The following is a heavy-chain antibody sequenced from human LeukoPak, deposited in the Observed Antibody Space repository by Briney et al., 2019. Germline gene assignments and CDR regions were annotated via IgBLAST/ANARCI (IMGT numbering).Heavy chain of an antibody. CDR1: GLTFSSYA. CDR3: AKPTLGSNVDFDY. V-gene: IGHV3-23*01. Sequence: PGGSLRLSCAASGLTFSSYAMSWVRQAPGKGLEWVSAISTGGGSYYADSVKGRFTISRDISKNTLFLQMNSLRAEDTAVYYCAKPTLGSNVDFDYWGQGTLVTVSS. CDR2: ISTGGGS. D-gene: IGHD3-16*01. J-gene: IGHJ4*02.